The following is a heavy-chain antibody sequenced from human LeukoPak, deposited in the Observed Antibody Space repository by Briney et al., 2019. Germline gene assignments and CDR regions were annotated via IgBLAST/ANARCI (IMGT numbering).Heavy chain of an antibody. CDR2: INHSGSA. CDR1: GGSFSGAY. CDR3: ARGPTAVRGVIRFYYYLDV. D-gene: IGHD3-10*01. Sequence: PSETLSLTCAVYGGSFSGAYWSWIRQAPGKGLEWIGEINHSGSANYNPSLKSRVTISVDTSKNQFSLKLTSVTAADTAVYYCARGPTAVRGVIRFYYYLDVSGKGTTVTVSS. J-gene: IGHJ6*03. V-gene: IGHV4-34*01.